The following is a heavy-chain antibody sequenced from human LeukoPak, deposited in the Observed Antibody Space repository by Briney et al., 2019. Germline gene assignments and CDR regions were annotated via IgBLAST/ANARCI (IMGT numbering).Heavy chain of an antibody. D-gene: IGHD2-2*01. CDR2: FDPEDGET. CDR3: ATDSHQLLFGGMDV. CDR1: GYTLAELS. J-gene: IGHJ6*02. Sequence: GASVKVSCKVSGYTLAELSMHWVRQAPGKGLEWMGGFDPEDGETIYAQKFQGRVTMTEDTSTDTAYMELSSLRSEDTAVYYCATDSHQLLFGGMDVWGQGTTVTVSS. V-gene: IGHV1-24*01.